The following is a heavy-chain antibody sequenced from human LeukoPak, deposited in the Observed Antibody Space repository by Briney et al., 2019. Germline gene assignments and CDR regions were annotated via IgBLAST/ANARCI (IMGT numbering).Heavy chain of an antibody. CDR2: IYYSGST. V-gene: IGHV4-59*01. J-gene: IGHJ3*02. D-gene: IGHD3-22*01. CDR1: GGPISSYY. Sequence: SETLSLTCTVSGGPISSYYWSWIRQPPGKGLEWIGYIYYSGSTNYNPSLKSRVTISVDTSKNQVSLKLSSVTAADTAVYYCARVAPLVEYYYDSSGYPRVGAFDIWGQGTMVTVSS. CDR3: ARVAPLVEYYYDSSGYPRVGAFDI.